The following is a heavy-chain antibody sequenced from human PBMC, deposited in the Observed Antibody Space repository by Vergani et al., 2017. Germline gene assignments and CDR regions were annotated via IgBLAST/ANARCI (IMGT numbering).Heavy chain of an antibody. J-gene: IGHJ5*02. CDR2: IYYSGST. Sequence: QVQLQESGPGLVKPSETLSLTCTVSGGSVSSGSYYWSWIRQPAGKGLEWIGYIYYSGSTNYNPSLKSRVTISVDTSKNQFSLKLSSVTAADTAVHYCARCTYYDFSFDPWGQGTLVTVSS. D-gene: IGHD3-3*01. V-gene: IGHV4-61*10. CDR1: GGSVSSGSYY. CDR3: ARCTYYDFSFDP.